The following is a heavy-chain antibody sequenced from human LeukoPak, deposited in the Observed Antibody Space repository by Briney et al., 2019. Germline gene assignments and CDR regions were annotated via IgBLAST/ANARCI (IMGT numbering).Heavy chain of an antibody. CDR3: ARVVVVVAARINWFDP. Sequence: SETLSLTCTVSGGSISSSSYYWGWIRQPPGKGLEWTGSIYYSGSTYYNPSLKSRVTISVDTSKNQFSLKLSSVTAADTAVYYCARVVVVVAARINWFDPWGQGTLVTVSS. J-gene: IGHJ5*02. CDR2: IYYSGST. CDR1: GGSISSSSYY. D-gene: IGHD2-15*01. V-gene: IGHV4-39*07.